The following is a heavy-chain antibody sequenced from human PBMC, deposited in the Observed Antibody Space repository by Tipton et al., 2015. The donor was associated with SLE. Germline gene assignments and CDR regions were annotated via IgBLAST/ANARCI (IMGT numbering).Heavy chain of an antibody. D-gene: IGHD5-18*01. CDR2: ISYDGSNK. V-gene: IGHV3-30-3*01. CDR1: GFTFSSYA. J-gene: IGHJ3*02. CDR3: ARDRGYSYGYNAFDI. Sequence: SLRLSCAASGFTFSSYAMHWVRQAPGKGLEWVAVISYDGSNKYYADSVKGRFTISRDNSKNTLYLQMNSLRAEDTAVYYCARDRGYSYGYNAFDIWGQGTMVTVSS.